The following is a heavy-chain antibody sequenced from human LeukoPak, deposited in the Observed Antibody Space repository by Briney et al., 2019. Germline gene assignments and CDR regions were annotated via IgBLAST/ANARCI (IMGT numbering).Heavy chain of an antibody. CDR3: ARGRVSSSTWYSTYYYFFYMDF. V-gene: IGHV4-59*01. Sequence: SETLSLTCTVSGDSIRSYDWSWIRQSPGKGLEWIGYVDHTGSTKFNPSLNGRVSISRDTSNNFFSLRLRSVTAADTAVYFCARGRVSSSTWYSTYYYFFYMDFWGKGTTVTVSS. J-gene: IGHJ6*03. CDR1: GDSIRSYD. D-gene: IGHD4-11*01. CDR2: VDHTGST.